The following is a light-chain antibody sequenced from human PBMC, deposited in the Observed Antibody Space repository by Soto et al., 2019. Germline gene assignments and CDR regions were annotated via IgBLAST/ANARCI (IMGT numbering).Light chain of an antibody. CDR3: HQYGISPPT. CDR2: GVS. J-gene: IGKJ1*01. CDR1: QSVSTNY. Sequence: ESLLTQSPATLSFSPCEIATLSCSSSQSVSTNYLAWYQQKPGQAPRLLISGVSNRATGTPDRFSGSGSGTDFTLTISSLEPEDFAVFYCHQYGISPPTFGPGTKVDIK. V-gene: IGKV3-20*01.